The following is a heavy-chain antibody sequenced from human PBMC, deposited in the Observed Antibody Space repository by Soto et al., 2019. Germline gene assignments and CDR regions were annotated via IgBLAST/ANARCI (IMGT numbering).Heavy chain of an antibody. CDR3: ARDLWYGSGSYSKSGFSVDY. J-gene: IGHJ4*02. V-gene: IGHV1-18*01. CDR2: ISAYNGNT. Sequence: GASVKVSCKASGYTFTSYGISWVLQAPGQGLEWMGWISAYNGNTNYAQKLQGRVTMTTDTSTSTAYMELRSLRSDDTAVYYCARDLWYGSGSYSKSGFSVDYWGQGTLVTVSS. CDR1: GYTFTSYG. D-gene: IGHD3-10*01.